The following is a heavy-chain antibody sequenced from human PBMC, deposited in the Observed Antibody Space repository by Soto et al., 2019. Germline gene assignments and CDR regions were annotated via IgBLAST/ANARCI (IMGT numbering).Heavy chain of an antibody. D-gene: IGHD3-10*01. CDR1: GYTFTSYY. CDR2: INPSGGST. Sequence: QVQLVQSGAEVKKPGASVKVSCKASGYTFTSYYMHWVRQAPGQGLEWMGIINPSGGSTSYAQKFRGRVPMTGDTSRSTVYMGLGSLRSEDRAVYYCARERGARGGYYGMDVWGQGTTVTVSS. J-gene: IGHJ6*02. CDR3: ARERGARGGYYGMDV. V-gene: IGHV1-46*01.